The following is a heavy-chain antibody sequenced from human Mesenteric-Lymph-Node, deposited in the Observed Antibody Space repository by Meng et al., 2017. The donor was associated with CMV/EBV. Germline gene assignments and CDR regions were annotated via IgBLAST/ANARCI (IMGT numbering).Heavy chain of an antibody. CDR1: AFTITNGD. Sequence: LSLTGAASAFTITNGDTNWVHQAPGKRLEWVSGVSRNGSRTHYIDSVKGRFIISRDNSRNTLNLQTISLRAEDRAVYYCARELPASWEPFDYWGQGTLVTVSS. CDR2: VSRNGSRT. V-gene: IGHV3-35*01. CDR3: ARELPASWEPFDY. D-gene: IGHD1-26*01. J-gene: IGHJ4*02.